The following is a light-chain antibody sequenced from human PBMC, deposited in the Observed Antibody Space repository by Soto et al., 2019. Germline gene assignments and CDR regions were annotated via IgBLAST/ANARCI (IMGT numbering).Light chain of an antibody. CDR2: DVT. CDR1: SSDVGGYNF. V-gene: IGLV2-14*01. Sequence: VLNQPASVSGSPGQSITISCTGTSSDVGGYNFVSWYQQHPGKAPKLMIYDVTDRPSGVSNRFSGSKSGNTASLTISGLQAEDEADYYCSSYTSSSTLGVFGTGTKVTVL. J-gene: IGLJ1*01. CDR3: SSYTSSSTLGV.